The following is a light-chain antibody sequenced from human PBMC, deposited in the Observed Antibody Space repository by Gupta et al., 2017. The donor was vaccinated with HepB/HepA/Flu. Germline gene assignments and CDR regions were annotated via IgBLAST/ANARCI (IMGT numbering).Light chain of an antibody. CDR1: HDISNY. Sequence: DIQMTQSTSSLSASVGDRVTMTCQASHDISNYLSWYQQKPGKAPNLLIYDASNWETGVPSRFSGGGSGTDFTFTISSLQPEDFATYYCQQYYDPPLTFGGGTKVEIK. J-gene: IGKJ4*01. V-gene: IGKV1-33*01. CDR3: QQYYDPPLT. CDR2: DAS.